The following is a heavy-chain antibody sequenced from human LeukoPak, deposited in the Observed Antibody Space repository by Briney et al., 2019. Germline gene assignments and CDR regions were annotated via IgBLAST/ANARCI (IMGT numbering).Heavy chain of an antibody. D-gene: IGHD3-22*01. CDR2: IIPILGIA. V-gene: IGHV1-69*02. CDR3: WKYYYDSSGYYSDY. Sequence: VKASCTASGGTFSSYTISWVRQAPGQGLEWMGRIIPILGIANYAQKFQGRVTITADKSTSTAYMELSSLRSEDTAVYYCWKYYYDSSGYYSDYWGQGTLVTVSS. J-gene: IGHJ4*02. CDR1: GGTFSSYT.